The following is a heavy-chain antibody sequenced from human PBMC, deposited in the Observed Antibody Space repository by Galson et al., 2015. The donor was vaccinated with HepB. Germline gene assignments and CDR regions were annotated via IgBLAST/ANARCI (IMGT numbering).Heavy chain of an antibody. D-gene: IGHD1-26*01. CDR1: GFTFSSYA. CDR2: ISGSGGST. CDR3: AKSPREVGATHFDY. V-gene: IGHV3-23*01. J-gene: IGHJ4*02. Sequence: SLRLSCAASGFTFSSYAMSWVRQAPGRGLEWVSAISGSGGSTYYADSVKGRFTIPRDNSKNTLYLQMNSLRAEDTAVYYCAKSPREVGATHFDYWGQGTLVTVSS.